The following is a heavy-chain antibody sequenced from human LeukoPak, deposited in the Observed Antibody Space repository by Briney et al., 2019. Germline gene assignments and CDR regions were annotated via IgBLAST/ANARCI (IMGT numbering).Heavy chain of an antibody. Sequence: GGSLRLSCAASGFTFDDYAMHWVRQAPGKGLEWVSYISSSSSTIYYADSVKGRFTISRDNAKNSLYLQMNSLRAEDTAVYYCARDRRDSSGYYPFDYWGQGTLVTVSS. CDR1: GFTFDDYA. J-gene: IGHJ4*02. CDR3: ARDRRDSSGYYPFDY. CDR2: ISSSSSTI. V-gene: IGHV3-48*01. D-gene: IGHD3-22*01.